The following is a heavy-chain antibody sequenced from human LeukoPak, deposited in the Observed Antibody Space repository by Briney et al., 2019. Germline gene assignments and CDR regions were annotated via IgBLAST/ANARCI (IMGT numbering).Heavy chain of an antibody. J-gene: IGHJ5*02. V-gene: IGHV4-39*01. CDR3: ARHFGGYYYDSSGSPGWFDP. D-gene: IGHD3-22*01. Sequence: SETLSLTCTVSGGSISSSSYYWGWIRQPPGTGLEWIGSIYYSGSTYYNPSLKSRVTISVDTSKNQFSLKLSSVTAADTAVYYCARHFGGYYYDSSGSPGWFDPWGQGTLVTVSS. CDR2: IYYSGST. CDR1: GGSISSSSYY.